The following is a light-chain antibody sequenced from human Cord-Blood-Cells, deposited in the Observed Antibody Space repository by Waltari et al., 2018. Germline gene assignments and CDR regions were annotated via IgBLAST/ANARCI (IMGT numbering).Light chain of an antibody. CDR2: DVS. Sequence: QSALTQPASVSGSPGQSITISCTGTSSDVGGYNYVSWYQQHPGKAPTLMIYDVSKRPSGVSNRFSGSKSGNTASLTISGLQAEDEADYYCSSYTSSSNVVFGGGTKLTVL. CDR1: SSDVGGYNY. J-gene: IGLJ2*01. V-gene: IGLV2-14*01. CDR3: SSYTSSSNVV.